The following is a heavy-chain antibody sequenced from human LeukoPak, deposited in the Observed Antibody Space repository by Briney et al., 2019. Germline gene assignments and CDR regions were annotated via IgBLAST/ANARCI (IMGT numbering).Heavy chain of an antibody. V-gene: IGHV1-69*13. CDR2: IIPIFGTA. J-gene: IGHJ4*02. Sequence: SVKVSCKASGGTFGSYAISWVRQAPGQGLEWMGGIIPIFGTANYAQKFQGRVTITAGESTSTAYMELSSLRSEDTAGYYCARGSTGTRPSYFDYWGQGTLVTVSS. CDR1: GGTFGSYA. D-gene: IGHD1-1*01. CDR3: ARGSTGTRPSYFDY.